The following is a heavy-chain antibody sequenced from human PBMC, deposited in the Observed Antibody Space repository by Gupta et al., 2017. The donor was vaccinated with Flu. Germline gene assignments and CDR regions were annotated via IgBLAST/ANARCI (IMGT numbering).Heavy chain of an antibody. CDR2: ISASGGGT. V-gene: IGHV3-23*01. D-gene: IGHD3-9*01. J-gene: IGHJ5*02. CDR3: AKDPGYSFGWLDP. Sequence: EVQMLESGGGLVQPGGSLRLSCAASGFTFSSYAMTWVRQAPGKGLEWVSGISASGGGTYYADSVKGRFTISRDNSKNTLYLQMNSLRAEDTAEYYCAKDPGYSFGWLDPWGQGTLVTVSS. CDR1: GFTFSSYA.